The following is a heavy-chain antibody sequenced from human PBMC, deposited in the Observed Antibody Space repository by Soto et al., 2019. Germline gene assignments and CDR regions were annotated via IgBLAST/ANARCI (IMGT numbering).Heavy chain of an antibody. CDR2: IYHSGST. V-gene: IGHV4-30-2*01. Sequence: PSETLSLTCAVSGGSISSGGYSWSWIRQPPGKGLEWIGYIYHSGSTYYNPSLKSRVTISVDRSKNQFSLKLSSVTAADTAVYYCASTEGVVTAAYFDYWGQGTLVTV. CDR1: GGSISSGGYS. D-gene: IGHD2-21*02. CDR3: ASTEGVVTAAYFDY. J-gene: IGHJ4*02.